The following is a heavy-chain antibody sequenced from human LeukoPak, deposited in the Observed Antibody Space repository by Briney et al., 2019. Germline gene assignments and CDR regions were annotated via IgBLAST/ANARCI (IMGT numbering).Heavy chain of an antibody. CDR2: IRYDGSNK. CDR1: GFTFSSYG. CDR3: AKTETPYVPFDY. V-gene: IGHV3-30*02. D-gene: IGHD4-23*01. J-gene: IGHJ4*02. Sequence: PGGSLRLSCTASGFTFSSYGMHWVRQAPGKGLEWVAFIRYDGSNKYYADSVKGRFTISRDNSKNTLYLQMNSLRAEDTAVYYCAKTETPYVPFDYWGQGTLVTVSS.